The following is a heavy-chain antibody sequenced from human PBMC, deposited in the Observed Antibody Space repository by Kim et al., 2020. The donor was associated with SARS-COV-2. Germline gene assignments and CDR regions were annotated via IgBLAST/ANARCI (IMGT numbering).Heavy chain of an antibody. Sequence: GGSLRLSCAASGFTFSSYAMHWVRQAPGKGLEWVAVISYDGSNKYYADSVKGRFTISRDNSKNTLYLQMNSLRAEDTAVYYCARARGDTAMVTADYWGQGTLVTVSS. V-gene: IGHV3-30*04. CDR3: ARARGDTAMVTADY. CDR1: GFTFSSYA. CDR2: ISYDGSNK. D-gene: IGHD5-18*01. J-gene: IGHJ4*02.